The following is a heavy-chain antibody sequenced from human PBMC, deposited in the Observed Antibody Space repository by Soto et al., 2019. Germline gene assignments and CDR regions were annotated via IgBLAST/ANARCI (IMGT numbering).Heavy chain of an antibody. CDR1: GYTFTSYD. J-gene: IGHJ6*03. V-gene: IGHV1-8*01. D-gene: IGHD3-3*01. CDR3: AREGDFLSGPTPKNYYYYYMDV. Sequence: ASVKVSCKASGYTFTSYDINWVRQATGQGLEWMGWMNPNSGNTGYAQKFQGRVTMTRNTSISTAYMELSSLRSEDTAVYYCAREGDFLSGPTPKNYYYYYMDVWGKGTTVTVSS. CDR2: MNPNSGNT.